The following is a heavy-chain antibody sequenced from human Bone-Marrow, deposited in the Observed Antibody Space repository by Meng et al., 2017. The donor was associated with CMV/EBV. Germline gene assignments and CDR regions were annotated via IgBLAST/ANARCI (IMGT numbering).Heavy chain of an antibody. Sequence: GESLKISCAASGFTFSSYAMSWVRQAPGKGLEWVSAISGSGGSTYYVDSVKGRFTISRDNSKNTLYLQMNSLRAEDTALYYWARAAAACAYYYGMDVWGQGTTVTVSS. CDR3: ARAAAACAYYYGMDV. D-gene: IGHD6-13*01. J-gene: IGHJ6*02. V-gene: IGHV3-23*01. CDR1: GFTFSSYA. CDR2: ISGSGGST.